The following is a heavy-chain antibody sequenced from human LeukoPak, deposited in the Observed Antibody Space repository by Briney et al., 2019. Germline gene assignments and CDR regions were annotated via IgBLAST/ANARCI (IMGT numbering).Heavy chain of an antibody. V-gene: IGHV1-2*02. J-gene: IGHJ4*02. CDR1: GYTFTDYY. Sequence: ASVKVSCKASGYTFTDYYIHWVRQAPGQGLEWMGWINPNSGGTNYAQKFQGRVTMTGDTSISTAYMELSRLRSDDTAVYYCAGGIGRYSSSFFDYWGQGTLVTVSS. CDR3: AGGIGRYSSSFFDY. D-gene: IGHD1-26*01. CDR2: INPNSGGT.